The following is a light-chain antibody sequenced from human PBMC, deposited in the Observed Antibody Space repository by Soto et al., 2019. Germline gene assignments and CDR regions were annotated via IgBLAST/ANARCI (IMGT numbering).Light chain of an antibody. CDR2: GAS. CDR1: QRVSSSY. CDR3: QQYGSSYT. Sequence: IVLTQSPGTLSLSPGDRATLSCRASQRVSSSYLAWYQQTPGQAPRLLIYGASSRATGIPDRFSGSGSGTDFTLTISGLEPEDFAVYNCQQYGSSYTFGQGTKLESK. V-gene: IGKV3-20*01. J-gene: IGKJ2*01.